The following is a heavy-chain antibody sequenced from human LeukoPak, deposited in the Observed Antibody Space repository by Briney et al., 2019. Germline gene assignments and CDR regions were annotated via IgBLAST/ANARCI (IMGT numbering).Heavy chain of an antibody. Sequence: GGSLRLSCAASGFTFSSYAMSWVRQAPGKGLEWVAVISYDGTNKYYADSVKGRFTISRDNSKNTLDLQMNSLRAEDTAVYYCARDPYSSAWYIDYWGQGTLVTVSS. J-gene: IGHJ4*02. D-gene: IGHD6-19*01. CDR1: GFTFSSYA. CDR2: ISYDGTNK. CDR3: ARDPYSSAWYIDY. V-gene: IGHV3-30*04.